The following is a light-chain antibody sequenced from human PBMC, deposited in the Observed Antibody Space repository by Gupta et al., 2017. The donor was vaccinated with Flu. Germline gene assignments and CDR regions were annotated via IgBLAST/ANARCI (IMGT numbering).Light chain of an antibody. V-gene: IGLV2-8*01. CDR1: SSDVGGYNY. CDR3: CSYGGSKF. J-gene: IGLJ2*01. CDR2: EVN. Sequence: QSALTQPPSASGSPGQSVTISCTGTSSDVGGYNYVSWYQQHSGKAPKLIIYEVNKRPSGVPDRFSGSKSGNTASLTVSGLLAEDEADYYCCSYGGSKFFGGGTKLTAL.